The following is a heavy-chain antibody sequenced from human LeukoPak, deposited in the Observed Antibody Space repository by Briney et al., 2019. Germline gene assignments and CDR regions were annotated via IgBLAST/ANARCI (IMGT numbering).Heavy chain of an antibody. J-gene: IGHJ4*02. CDR1: GDSTRSYY. CDR3: ARVGQFWLVDRDY. Sequence: SETLSLTCTVSGDSTRSYYWSWIRQPAGKGLEWIGRIYTSGSTNYNPSLKSRVTMSVDTSKNQFSLKLSSVTAADTAVYFCARVGQFWLVDRDYWGQGTLVTVSS. CDR2: IYTSGST. D-gene: IGHD3-9*01. V-gene: IGHV4-4*07.